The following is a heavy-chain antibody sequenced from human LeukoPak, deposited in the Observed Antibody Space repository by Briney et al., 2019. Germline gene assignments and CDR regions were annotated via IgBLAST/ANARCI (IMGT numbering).Heavy chain of an antibody. CDR1: GYTFTSYG. CDR2: ISPYNGNT. CDR3: ARAPSDYGSGSKYNWFDP. D-gene: IGHD3-10*01. Sequence: GASVKVSRKASGYTFTSYGISWVRQAPAQGLEWMGWISPYNGNTNYAQKLQGRVIMSTDTSTSTADMELRSLRSDDTAVYYWARAPSDYGSGSKYNWFDPWVQGTLVTVSS. V-gene: IGHV1-18*01. J-gene: IGHJ5*02.